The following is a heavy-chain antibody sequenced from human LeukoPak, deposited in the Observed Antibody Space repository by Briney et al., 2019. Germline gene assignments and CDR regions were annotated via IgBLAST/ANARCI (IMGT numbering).Heavy chain of an antibody. Sequence: SETLSLTCTVSGGSISSYYWSWIRQPPGKGLEWIGYIYYSGSTNYNPSLKSRVTISVDTSKNQFSLKLSSVTAADTAVYYCARVKTTVAGEYYFDYWGQGTLGTVSS. D-gene: IGHD4-23*01. CDR3: ARVKTTVAGEYYFDY. V-gene: IGHV4-59*01. J-gene: IGHJ4*02. CDR1: GGSISSYY. CDR2: IYYSGST.